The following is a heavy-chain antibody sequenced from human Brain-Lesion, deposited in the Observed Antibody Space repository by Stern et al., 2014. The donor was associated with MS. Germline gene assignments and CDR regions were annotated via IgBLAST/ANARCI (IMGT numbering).Heavy chain of an antibody. CDR2: IFNSGST. CDR3: ARGRVVPGFQYYATDV. Sequence: QVQLQESGPGLVKPSQTLSLSCPVSGGSISSGGYYWSWIRQPAGKGLEWIGRIFNSGSTSSNPSPKRPGTLSNDTSKDPVSLRLNSMTAADTAVYYCARGRVVPGFQYYATDVWGQGTTVIVSS. J-gene: IGHJ6*02. D-gene: IGHD2-2*01. CDR1: GGSISSGGYY. V-gene: IGHV4-61*02.